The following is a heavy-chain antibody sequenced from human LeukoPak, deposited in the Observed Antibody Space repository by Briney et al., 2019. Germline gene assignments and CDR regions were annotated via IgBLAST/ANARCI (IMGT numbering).Heavy chain of an antibody. D-gene: IGHD6-13*01. Sequence: SETLSLTCTVSGGSISSSSYYRGWIRQPPGKGLEWIGSIYYSGSTYYNPSLKSRVTISVDTSKNQFSLKLSSVTAADTAVYYCASHRWAAADDYWGQGTLVTVSS. CDR3: ASHRWAAADDY. CDR1: GGSISSSSYY. CDR2: IYYSGST. J-gene: IGHJ4*02. V-gene: IGHV4-39*01.